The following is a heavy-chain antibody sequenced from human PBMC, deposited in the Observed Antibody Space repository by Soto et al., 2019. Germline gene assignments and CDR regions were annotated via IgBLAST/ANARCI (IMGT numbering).Heavy chain of an antibody. Sequence: PSETLSLTCTVSGGSISRNIYYWCWIRQPPGKGLEWIGSLFYTGSTYYNPSLKSRVTISVDTSKNQFSLKLTSVTAADTAVYYCAGDGGSPNWFKYWGQGTLVTVSS. D-gene: IGHD2-15*01. CDR2: LFYTGST. V-gene: IGHV4-39*02. J-gene: IGHJ4*02. CDR1: GGSISRNIYY. CDR3: AGDGGSPNWFKY.